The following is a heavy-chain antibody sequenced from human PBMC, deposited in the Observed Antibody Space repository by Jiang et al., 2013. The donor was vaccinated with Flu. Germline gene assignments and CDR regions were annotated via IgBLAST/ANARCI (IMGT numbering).Heavy chain of an antibody. CDR3: ARGGYEDY. CDR2: INHSGST. CDR1: GGSFSGYY. J-gene: IGHJ4*02. V-gene: IGHV4-34*01. D-gene: IGHD5-12*01. Sequence: LLKPSETLSLTCAVYGGSFSGYYWSWIRQPPGKGLEWIGEINHSGSTNYNPSLKSRVTISVDTSKNQFSLKLSSVTAADTAVYYCARGGYEDYWGQGTLVTVSS.